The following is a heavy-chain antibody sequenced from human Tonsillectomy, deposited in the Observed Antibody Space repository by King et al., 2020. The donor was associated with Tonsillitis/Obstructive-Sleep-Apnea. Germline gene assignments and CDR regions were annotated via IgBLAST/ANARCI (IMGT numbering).Heavy chain of an antibody. D-gene: IGHD3-22*01. V-gene: IGHV3-11*01. CDR2: ISSSGSII. CDR1: GFTFSDYY. CDR3: EREHSYYDSSCDFNY. Sequence: QLVQSGGDLVKPGGSLRLSCAASGFTFSDYYMSWVRQAPGKGLEWVSYISSSGSIIYNADHVKGRFTISRDNAKTSLYLQMNRLRAEDTAVYYCEREHSYYDSSCDFNYWGQGTLVTVSS. J-gene: IGHJ4*02.